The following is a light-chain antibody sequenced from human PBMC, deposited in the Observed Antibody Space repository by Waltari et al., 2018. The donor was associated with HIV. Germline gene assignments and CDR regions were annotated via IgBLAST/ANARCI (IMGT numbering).Light chain of an antibody. J-gene: IGLJ1*01. V-gene: IGLV3-25*03. CDR1: ALARQY. CDR3: QSADTDGTGV. Sequence: SFELTQPPSVSVSPGQTARITCSGDALARQYVYWYQQKPGPAPVVVMYKDTERHAGIPERFSGSSSETTVTLTINGVQAEDEADYYCQSADTDGTGVFGSGTKVTVL. CDR2: KDT.